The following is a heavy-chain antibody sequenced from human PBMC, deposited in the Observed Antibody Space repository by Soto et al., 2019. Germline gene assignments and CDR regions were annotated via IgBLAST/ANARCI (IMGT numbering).Heavy chain of an antibody. V-gene: IGHV2-70*11. CDR3: ARIRVQQQLATSAPHFDY. D-gene: IGHD6-13*01. CDR1: GFSLSTSGMC. J-gene: IGHJ4*02. CDR2: IDWDDDK. Sequence: SGPTLVNPTQTLTLTCTFSGFSLSTSGMCVSWIRQPPGKALEWLARIDWDDDKYYSTSLKTRLTISKDTSKNQVVLTMTNMDPVDTATYYCARIRVQQQLATSAPHFDYWGQGTLVTVSS.